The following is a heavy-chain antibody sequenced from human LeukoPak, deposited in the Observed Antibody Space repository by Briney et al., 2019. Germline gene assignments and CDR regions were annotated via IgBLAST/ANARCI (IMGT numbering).Heavy chain of an antibody. Sequence: GASVKVSCKASGYTFTGYYMHWVRQAPGQGLEWMGWINPNSGGTNYAQKFQGRVTMTRDTSISTAYMELSRLRSDDTAVYYCAREVSGGYSYGLGAFDIWGQGTMVTVSS. J-gene: IGHJ3*02. CDR2: INPNSGGT. V-gene: IGHV1-2*02. D-gene: IGHD5-18*01. CDR1: GYTFTGYY. CDR3: AREVSGGYSYGLGAFDI.